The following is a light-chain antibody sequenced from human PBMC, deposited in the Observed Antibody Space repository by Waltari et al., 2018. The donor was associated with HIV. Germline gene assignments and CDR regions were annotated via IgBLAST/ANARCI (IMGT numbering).Light chain of an antibody. CDR3: QQFRTYPRT. V-gene: IGKV1-13*02. CDR2: DAS. CDR1: QGVRNA. J-gene: IGKJ2*01. Sequence: AIQLAQSPSSLSAYVGDRVTITCRASQGVRNALAWYQQKPGRPPKLLIYDASTLEGGVPSRFSGSLSGTDFNLTISNLQPEVSATYYCQQFRTYPRTFGQGATLEIK.